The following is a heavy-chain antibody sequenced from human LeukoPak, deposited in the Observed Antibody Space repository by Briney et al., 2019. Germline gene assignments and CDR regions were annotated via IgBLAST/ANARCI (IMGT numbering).Heavy chain of an antibody. Sequence: GGSLRVSCAASGFTFSTYAMSWVRQAPGKGLEWVSAISGSGGSTYYADSVKGRFTISRDSSKNTLYLQMNSLRAEDTAVYYCARDPEAGGDAAFDIWGQGTMVTVSS. CDR3: ARDPEAGGDAAFDI. CDR2: ISGSGGST. V-gene: IGHV3-23*01. D-gene: IGHD1-14*01. J-gene: IGHJ3*02. CDR1: GFTFSTYA.